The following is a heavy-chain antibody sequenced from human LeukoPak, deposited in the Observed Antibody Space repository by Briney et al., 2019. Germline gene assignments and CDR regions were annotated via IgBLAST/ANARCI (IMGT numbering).Heavy chain of an antibody. CDR2: ISTYNGNT. V-gene: IGHV1-18*01. D-gene: IGHD6-19*01. Sequence: GASVKVSCKASGYTFTSYGISWVRQAPGQGLEWMGWISTYNGNTNYAQKFQGRVTMTRDTSISTAYMELSRLRSDDTAVYYCARGEQWLVGGYNWFDPWGQGTLVTVSS. CDR3: ARGEQWLVGGYNWFDP. CDR1: GYTFTSYG. J-gene: IGHJ5*02.